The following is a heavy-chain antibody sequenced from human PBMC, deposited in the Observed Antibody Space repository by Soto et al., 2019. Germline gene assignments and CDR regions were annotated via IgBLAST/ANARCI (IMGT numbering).Heavy chain of an antibody. Sequence: RSLTCTVSGSSVSSGSYYWSWIRQPPGKGLEWIGYIYYSGSTNYNPSLKSRVTISVDTSKNQFSLKLSSVTAADTAVYYCARSLAEAGIAGLWFDPWGQGTLVTVYS. D-gene: IGHD6-13*01. V-gene: IGHV4-61*01. CDR2: IYYSGST. CDR1: GSSVSSGSYY. J-gene: IGHJ5*02. CDR3: ARSLAEAGIAGLWFDP.